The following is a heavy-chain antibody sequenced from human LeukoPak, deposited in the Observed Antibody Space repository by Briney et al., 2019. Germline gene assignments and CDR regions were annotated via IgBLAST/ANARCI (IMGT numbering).Heavy chain of an antibody. CDR1: GFTLNSYY. CDR2: IYTDGST. D-gene: IGHD6-13*01. J-gene: IGHJ4*02. Sequence: PGGSLRLSCAASGFTLNSYYMSWVRQTPGKGLEWVSVIYTDGSTFYADSVKGRFSISRDISKNTLYLQMNSLETEDTAVYYCARDSRYYYIDYWGQGTLVTVSS. V-gene: IGHV3-53*01. CDR3: ARDSRYYYIDY.